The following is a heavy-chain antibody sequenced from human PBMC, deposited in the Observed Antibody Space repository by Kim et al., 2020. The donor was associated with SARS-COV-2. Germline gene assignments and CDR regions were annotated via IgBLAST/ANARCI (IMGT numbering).Heavy chain of an antibody. V-gene: IGHV3-15*01. Sequence: GGSLRLSCAASGFTFSNAWMSWVRQAPGKGLEWVGRIKSKTDGGTTDYAAPVKGRFTISRDDSKNTLYLQMNSLKTEDTAVYYCTTDLVWDHQHMSVEPAASALNWFDPWGQGTLVTVSS. CDR2: IKSKTDGGTT. CDR3: TTDLVWDHQHMSVEPAASALNWFDP. J-gene: IGHJ5*02. D-gene: IGHD2-2*01. CDR1: GFTFSNAW.